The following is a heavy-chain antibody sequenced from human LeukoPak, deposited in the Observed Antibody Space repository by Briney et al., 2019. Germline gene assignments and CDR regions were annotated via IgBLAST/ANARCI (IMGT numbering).Heavy chain of an antibody. D-gene: IGHD1-26*01. CDR1: GGSISSYS. CDR2: IYYSGST. CDR3: ARDSGSFDY. J-gene: IGHJ4*02. V-gene: IGHV4-59*01. Sequence: SETLSLTCTVSGGSISSYSWSWIRQPPGKGLEWIGYIYYSGSTNYNPSLKSRVTISVDTSKNQFSLKLSSVTAADTAVYYCARDSGSFDYWGQGTLVTVSS.